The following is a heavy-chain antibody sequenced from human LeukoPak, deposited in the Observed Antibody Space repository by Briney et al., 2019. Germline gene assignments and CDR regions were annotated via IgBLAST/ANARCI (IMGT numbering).Heavy chain of an antibody. CDR2: SSPYKGDS. CDR3: ARVSYNTGWNGDY. V-gene: IGHV1-18*01. Sequence: ASVKVSCKTSGYTFSSYGVDWVRQAPGQGLEWMGWSSPYKGDSKFAEKFQGRVTMTTDTSTSTAFMELRSLRSDDTGVYYCARVSYNTGWNGDYWGQGTLATVSS. CDR1: GYTFSSYG. D-gene: IGHD6-19*01. J-gene: IGHJ4*02.